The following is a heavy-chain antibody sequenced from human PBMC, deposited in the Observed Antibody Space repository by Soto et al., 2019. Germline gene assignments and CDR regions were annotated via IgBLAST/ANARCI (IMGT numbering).Heavy chain of an antibody. CDR1: GGSISSYY. J-gene: IGHJ5*02. CDR3: ARIITISGVVTSRGWFDP. D-gene: IGHD3-3*01. Sequence: QVQLQESGPGLVKPSETLSLTCTVSGGSISSYYWSWIRQPPGKGLEWIGYIYYSGDTSYNPSLKSRVTISVDTSKNQFSLKLSSVTAADTAVYYYARIITISGVVTSRGWFDPWAQGTLVTVSS. CDR2: IYYSGDT. V-gene: IGHV4-59*01.